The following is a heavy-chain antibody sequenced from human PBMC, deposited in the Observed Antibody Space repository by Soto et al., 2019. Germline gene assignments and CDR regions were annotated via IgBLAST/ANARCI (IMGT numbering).Heavy chain of an antibody. CDR1: GFTFSIYA. CDR3: ARRTVGWYFEL. Sequence: EVQLLESGGGLVQPGGSLRLSCAASGFTFSIYAMKWVRQAPGKGLEWVSVISGSGGSTYYADSVKGRFTISRDNSKNTLYLQMNSLRAEDTAVYYCARRTVGWYFELWGRGTLVTVSS. D-gene: IGHD4-17*01. V-gene: IGHV3-23*01. CDR2: ISGSGGST. J-gene: IGHJ2*01.